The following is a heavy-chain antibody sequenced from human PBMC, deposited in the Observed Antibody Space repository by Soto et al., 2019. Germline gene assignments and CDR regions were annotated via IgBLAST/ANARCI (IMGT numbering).Heavy chain of an antibody. CDR2: IKDDGSEK. D-gene: IGHD6-19*01. J-gene: IGHJ6*02. Sequence: EVQLVESGGGLVQPGGSLRLSCLASEFTFNTYWMNWVRQAPGRGLEWVANIKDDGSEKNYVDSVKGRFTISRDNAKNSLSLQINSLRGEDTAVYFCARDWGTPGRGSAVGYYYHYGMDVWGQGTTVTVSS. CDR3: ARDWGTPGRGSAVGYYYHYGMDV. V-gene: IGHV3-7*05. CDR1: EFTFNTYW.